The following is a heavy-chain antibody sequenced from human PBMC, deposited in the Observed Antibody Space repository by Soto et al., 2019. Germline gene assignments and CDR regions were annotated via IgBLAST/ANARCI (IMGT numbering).Heavy chain of an antibody. D-gene: IGHD4-17*01. V-gene: IGHV4-34*01. J-gene: IGHJ6*02. Sequence: QVQLQQWGAGLLKPSETLSLTCAVYGGTFSGYYWSWICQPPGKWLEWIGEINHSGSTNYNPSLNSRVTISVDTSKNQFSLKLSSVTAADTAVYYCARVDYGDYDYYYYYGMDVWGQGTTVTVYS. CDR3: ARVDYGDYDYYYYYGMDV. CDR1: GGTFSGYY. CDR2: INHSGST.